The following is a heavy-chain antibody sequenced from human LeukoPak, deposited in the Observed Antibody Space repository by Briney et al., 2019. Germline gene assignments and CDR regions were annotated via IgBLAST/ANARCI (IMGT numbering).Heavy chain of an antibody. CDR1: GFTFDNYG. CDR2: INWNGGST. Sequence: GGSLRLSCAASGFTFDNYGMSWVRQAPGKGLEWVSGINWNGGSTGYADSVKGRFTISRDNAKNSLYLQMNSLRAEDTAVYYCVRSIAAARVPYYFDHWGQGTLVTVSS. CDR3: VRSIAAARVPYYFDH. D-gene: IGHD6-13*01. V-gene: IGHV3-20*04. J-gene: IGHJ4*02.